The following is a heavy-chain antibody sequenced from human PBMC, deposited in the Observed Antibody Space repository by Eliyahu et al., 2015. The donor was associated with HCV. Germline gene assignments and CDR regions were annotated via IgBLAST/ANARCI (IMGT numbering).Heavy chain of an antibody. J-gene: IGHJ5*02. Sequence: QVQLQESGPGLVKPSETLSXTXXVSGGSXTTYXWSWXRQPPGKGLEWMGLXHPSGITNSNPSLKSRVTISVDTXKNQFSLNLTSVTAADTAVYYCASGGGGIAVAGTGGWFDPWGQGTLVTVSS. D-gene: IGHD6-19*01. CDR2: XHPSGIT. CDR3: ASGGGGIAVAGTGGWFDP. V-gene: IGHV4-59*01. CDR1: GGSXTTYX.